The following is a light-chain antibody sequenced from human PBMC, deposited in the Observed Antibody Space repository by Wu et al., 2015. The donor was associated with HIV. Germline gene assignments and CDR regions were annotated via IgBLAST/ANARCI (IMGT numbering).Light chain of an antibody. CDR1: QSISNS. V-gene: IGKV3-11*01. J-gene: IGKJ2*01. Sequence: EIVLTQSPATLSLSPGDRATLSCRASQSISNSLGWYQQKPGQAPRLLIYDASNRATGIPARFSGSGSGTGFTLTINSLEPEDFAVYYCQQRSNWPPYTFGQGTKVEIK. CDR2: DAS. CDR3: QQRSNWPPYT.